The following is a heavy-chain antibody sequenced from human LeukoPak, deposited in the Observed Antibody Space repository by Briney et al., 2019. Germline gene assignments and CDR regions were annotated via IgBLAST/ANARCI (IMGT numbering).Heavy chain of an antibody. V-gene: IGHV3-7*01. CDR1: GFTFSAHW. Sequence: GGSLRLSCAASGFTFSAHWMSWVRQAPGKGLEWVANIKEDGSEKNYVDSVKGRFTISRDNSKNTLYLQMNSLRAEDTAVYYCAKDSGYSYGYNGFDYWGQGTLVTVSS. D-gene: IGHD5-18*01. J-gene: IGHJ4*02. CDR2: IKEDGSEK. CDR3: AKDSGYSYGYNGFDY.